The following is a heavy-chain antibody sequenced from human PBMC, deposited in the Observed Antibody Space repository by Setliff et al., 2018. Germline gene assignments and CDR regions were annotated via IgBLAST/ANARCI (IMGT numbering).Heavy chain of an antibody. CDR1: GFTFSNAW. CDR2: IKSKTDGGTT. D-gene: IGHD5-12*01. V-gene: IGHV3-15*01. Sequence: GESLKISCAASGFTFSNAWMSWVRQAPGKGLEWVGRIKSKTDGGTTDYAAPVKGRFTISRDDSKNTLYLQMNSLKTEDTAVYYCTTDGLVATSFRPWGQGTLVTVSS. CDR3: TTDGLVATSFRP. J-gene: IGHJ5*02.